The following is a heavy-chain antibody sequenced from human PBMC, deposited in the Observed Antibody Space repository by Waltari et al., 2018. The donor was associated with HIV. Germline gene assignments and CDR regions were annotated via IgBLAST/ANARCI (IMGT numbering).Heavy chain of an antibody. J-gene: IGHJ4*02. CDR1: GGPFSSYP. V-gene: IGHV1-69*04. Sequence: QVQLVQSGAEVKKPGSSVKVSCKPSGGPFSSYPIRWARQAPGPGLEWMGRIIPILGIANYAQKFQGRVTITADKSTSTAYMELSSLRSEDTAVYYCARDRYSSGWPTGGAPSDYWGQGTLVTVSS. D-gene: IGHD6-19*01. CDR2: IIPILGIA. CDR3: ARDRYSSGWPTGGAPSDY.